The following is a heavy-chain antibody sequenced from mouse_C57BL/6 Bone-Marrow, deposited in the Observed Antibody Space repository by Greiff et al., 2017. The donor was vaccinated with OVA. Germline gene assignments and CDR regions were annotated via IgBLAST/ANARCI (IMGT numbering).Heavy chain of an antibody. CDR2: IDPENGDT. CDR1: GFNIKDDY. Sequence: VQLKQSGAELVRPGASVKLSCTASGFNIKDDYMHWVKQRPEQGLEWIGWIDPENGDTEYASKFQGKATITADTSSNTAYLQLSSLTSEDTAVYYCTTSPYDYDDVFAYWGQGTLVTVSA. CDR3: TTSPYDYDDVFAY. J-gene: IGHJ3*01. D-gene: IGHD2-4*01. V-gene: IGHV14-4*01.